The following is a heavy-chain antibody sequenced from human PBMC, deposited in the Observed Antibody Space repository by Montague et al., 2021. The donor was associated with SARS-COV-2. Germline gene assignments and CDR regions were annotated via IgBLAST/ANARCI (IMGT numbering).Heavy chain of an antibody. CDR1: GGSISSYY. D-gene: IGHD3-3*01. Sequence: SETLSLTCTVSGGSISSYYWSWIRQSAGKGLEWIGRIHTSGSTDXNPSLNSRVTMSVDTSKNQFSLKLSSVTAADTAVYYCASGKYYDFWSGYHSHDYVSGMDVWGQGPTVTVSS. CDR2: IHTSGST. J-gene: IGHJ6*02. V-gene: IGHV4-4*07. CDR3: ASGKYYDFWSGYHSHDYVSGMDV.